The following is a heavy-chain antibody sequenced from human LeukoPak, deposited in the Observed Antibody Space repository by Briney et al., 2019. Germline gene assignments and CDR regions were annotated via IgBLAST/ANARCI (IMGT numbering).Heavy chain of an antibody. CDR3: AIMDYYDSSGYLDY. V-gene: IGHV5-51*01. D-gene: IGHD3-22*01. J-gene: IGHJ4*02. CDR2: IYPGDSDT. Sequence: GEYLKISCNGSGYSFTSYWIGWVRQMPGKGLEWMGSIYPGDSDTRYSPSFQGQVTISADKSISTAYLQWSSLKASDTAMYYCAIMDYYDSSGYLDYWGQGTLVTVSS. CDR1: GYSFTSYW.